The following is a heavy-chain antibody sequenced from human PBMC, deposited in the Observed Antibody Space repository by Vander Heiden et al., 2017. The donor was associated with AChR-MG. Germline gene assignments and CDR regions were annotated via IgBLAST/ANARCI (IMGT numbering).Heavy chain of an antibody. D-gene: IGHD5-18*01. CDR1: GFTFDDYG. J-gene: IGHJ4*02. CDR2: VSWNSDYI. V-gene: IGHV3-9*01. Sequence: EVQLVESGGGLVQHGGSLRLPCDASGFTFDDYGMQWVRQAPGKGLEWVSGVSWNSDYIGYADSVKGRFTISRDNAKNSVFLQMNSLRPEDTALYFCARKREYSYGDFDYWGQGILVTVSS. CDR3: ARKREYSYGDFDY.